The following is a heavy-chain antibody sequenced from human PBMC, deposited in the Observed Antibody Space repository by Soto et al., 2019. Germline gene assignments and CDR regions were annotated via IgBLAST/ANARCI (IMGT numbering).Heavy chain of an antibody. V-gene: IGHV4-30-4*01. Sequence: VQLQGSGPGLVKPSQTLSLTCTVSGASVNTGDYYWSYIRQSPGKGLEWLGYIFYSGDTYYNPSLKSRATISLNTSRNQISLTLTSETDADTAVYFCVGTGTTDDFWGQGTLVTVSS. J-gene: IGHJ1*01. D-gene: IGHD1-7*01. CDR2: IFYSGDT. CDR3: VGTGTTDDF. CDR1: GASVNTGDYY.